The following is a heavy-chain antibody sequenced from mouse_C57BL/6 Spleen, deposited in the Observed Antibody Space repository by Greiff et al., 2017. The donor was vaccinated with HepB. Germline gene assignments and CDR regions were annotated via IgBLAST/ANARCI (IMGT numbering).Heavy chain of an antibody. Sequence: EVKLMESGGGLVQPKGSLKLSCAASGFSFNTYALNWVRQAPGKGLEWVARIRSNSNNYATYYADSMKDKFTISSDDSESMLYLQMNNWKTEDTAMYYCVRHSTTVVGAMDYWGQGNSVTVSS. CDR2: IRSNSNNYAT. CDR1: GFSFNTYA. V-gene: IGHV10-1*01. CDR3: VRHSTTVVGAMDY. D-gene: IGHD1-1*01. J-gene: IGHJ4*01.